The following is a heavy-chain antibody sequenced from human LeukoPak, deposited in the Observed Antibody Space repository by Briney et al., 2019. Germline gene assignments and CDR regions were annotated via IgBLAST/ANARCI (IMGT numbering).Heavy chain of an antibody. J-gene: IGHJ4*02. CDR3: ATHGQGYYEYYFDN. CDR2: VYYRTT. CDR1: GGSISSGDYY. V-gene: IGHV4-61*08. Sequence: SETLSLTCTVSGGSISSGDYYWSWIRQPPGKGLEWIGYVYYRTTNYNPSLKSRVTMSVDTSKNQFSLKLHSVTAADTAVYYCATHGQGYYEYYFDNWGQGTLVTVSS. D-gene: IGHD3-22*01.